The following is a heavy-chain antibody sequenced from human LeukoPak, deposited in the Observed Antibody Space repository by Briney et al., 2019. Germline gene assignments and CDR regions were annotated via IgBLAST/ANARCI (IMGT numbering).Heavy chain of an antibody. CDR2: ISWNSGSI. Sequence: ALRLSCAASGFAFDDYAMHWVRQAPGKGLEWVSGISWNSGSIGYADSVKGRFTISRDNAKNSLYLQMNSLRAEDTALYYCAKDHSSGYYGGDALDIWGQGTMVTVSS. V-gene: IGHV3-9*01. D-gene: IGHD3-22*01. CDR1: GFAFDDYA. J-gene: IGHJ3*02. CDR3: AKDHSSGYYGGDALDI.